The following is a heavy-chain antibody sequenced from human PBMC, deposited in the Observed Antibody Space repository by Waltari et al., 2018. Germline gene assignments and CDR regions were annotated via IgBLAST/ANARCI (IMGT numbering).Heavy chain of an antibody. CDR2: IYYSGST. V-gene: IGHV4-59*01. Sequence: QVQLQESGPGLLKPSETLSLTCTVSGGSISSYYWSWIRQPPGKGLEWIGYIYYSGSTNYNPSLKSRVTISVDTSKNQFSLKLSSVTAADTAVYYCARYYGSGSYLRWFDPWGQGTLVTVSS. D-gene: IGHD3-10*01. J-gene: IGHJ5*02. CDR1: GGSISSYY. CDR3: ARYYGSGSYLRWFDP.